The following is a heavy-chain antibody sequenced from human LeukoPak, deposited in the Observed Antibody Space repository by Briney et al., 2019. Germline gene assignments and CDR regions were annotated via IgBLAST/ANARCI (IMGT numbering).Heavy chain of an antibody. J-gene: IGHJ6*02. D-gene: IGHD2-15*01. V-gene: IGHV3-72*01. Sequence: PGGSLTLSCVASGFTFSDHYMDWVRQAPGQGLQWVARIRDKGHSYTTEYAASVKGRYTISRDDSQSSLYLQMNSLKPEDSAAYYCTRGASGAGAYYYHPLDVWGQGTTVTVSS. CDR2: IRDKGHSYTT. CDR3: TRGASGAGAYYYHPLDV. CDR1: GFTFSDHY.